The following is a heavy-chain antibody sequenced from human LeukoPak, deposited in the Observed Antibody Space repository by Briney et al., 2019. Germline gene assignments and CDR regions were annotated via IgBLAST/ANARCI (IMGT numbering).Heavy chain of an antibody. V-gene: IGHV3-11*04. D-gene: IGHD2-15*01. Sequence: IPGGSVRLSCAASGFRFSDYYMTWIRQAPGKGLEWVSYISNTGSTMYYADSVKGRFTISRDNAKNSLYLQMNSLRAEDTAVYYCARVYRSGGSIDYWGQGTLVTVSS. CDR2: ISNTGSTM. CDR3: ARVYRSGGSIDY. CDR1: GFRFSDYY. J-gene: IGHJ4*02.